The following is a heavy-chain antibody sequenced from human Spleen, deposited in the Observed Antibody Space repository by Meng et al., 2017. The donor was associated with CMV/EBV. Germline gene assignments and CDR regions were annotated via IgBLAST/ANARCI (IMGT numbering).Heavy chain of an antibody. CDR1: GFTFSSYA. D-gene: IGHD3-3*01. CDR2: IYIGGTT. Sequence: GESLKISCAASGFTFSSYAMSWVRQAPGKGLEWVSVIYIGGTTYYADSVKGRFTISRDISKNTLYLQMNSLRAEDTAVYYCARDRRNTIFGVVIYYYGMDVWGQGTTVTVSS. V-gene: IGHV3-53*01. J-gene: IGHJ6*02. CDR3: ARDRRNTIFGVVIYYYGMDV.